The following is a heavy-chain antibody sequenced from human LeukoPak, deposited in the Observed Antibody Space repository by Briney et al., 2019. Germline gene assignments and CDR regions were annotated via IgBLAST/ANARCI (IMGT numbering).Heavy chain of an antibody. J-gene: IGHJ4*02. V-gene: IGHV3-30*18. D-gene: IGHD3-16*02. CDR3: AKGPAPRLGEFSYHALVDY. CDR2: ISYDGSNE. CDR1: GFTFSSYG. Sequence: PGGSLRLSCVASGFTFSSYGMHWVRQAPGKGLEWVAFISYDGSNENIADSVKGRFIISRDNSKNTLYLQMNSLRAEDTAVYYCAKGPAPRLGEFSYHALVDYWGQGTLVTESS.